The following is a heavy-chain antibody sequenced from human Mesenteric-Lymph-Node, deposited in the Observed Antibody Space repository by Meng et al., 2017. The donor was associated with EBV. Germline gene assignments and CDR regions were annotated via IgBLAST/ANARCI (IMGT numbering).Heavy chain of an antibody. V-gene: IGHV4-39*01. D-gene: IGHD6-19*01. CDR3: ARRISSGWMDS. Sequence: ARPGLGKPSDTLYYTCTVSGGSISNSRYYWGCIRQTPGKGLEWIENIYYSGSTYYSPSLESRVTISVDTSKNQFSLKLSSVTAADSAVYYCARRISSGWMDSWGQGTLVTVSS. J-gene: IGHJ5*01. CDR2: IYYSGST. CDR1: GGSISNSRYY.